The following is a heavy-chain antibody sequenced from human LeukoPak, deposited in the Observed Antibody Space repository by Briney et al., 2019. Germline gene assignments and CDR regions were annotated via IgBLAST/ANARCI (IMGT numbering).Heavy chain of an antibody. V-gene: IGHV3-48*01. CDR2: ISSSSSTI. Sequence: PGGSLRLSCAASGFTFSSYSMNWVRQAPGKGLEWVSYISSSSSTIYYADSVKGRFTISRDYSKNTLYLQMNSLRAEDTAVYYCARGGRSSWFDYWGQGTLVTVSS. J-gene: IGHJ4*02. D-gene: IGHD6-13*01. CDR1: GFTFSSYS. CDR3: ARGGRSSWFDY.